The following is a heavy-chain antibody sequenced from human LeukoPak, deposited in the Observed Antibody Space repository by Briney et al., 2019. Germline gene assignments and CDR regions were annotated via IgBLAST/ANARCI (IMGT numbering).Heavy chain of an antibody. Sequence: PGGSLRLSCVASGFTFSNYWMNWDRQAPGKGLEWVANIKPDGGEQYYVDSVKGRFTISRDNADNSLYLQLSSLRAEDTAVYYCAGEQRTFDYWGQGILVTVSS. J-gene: IGHJ4*02. D-gene: IGHD5-24*01. CDR3: AGEQRTFDY. CDR1: GFTFSNYW. V-gene: IGHV3-7*03. CDR2: IKPDGGEQ.